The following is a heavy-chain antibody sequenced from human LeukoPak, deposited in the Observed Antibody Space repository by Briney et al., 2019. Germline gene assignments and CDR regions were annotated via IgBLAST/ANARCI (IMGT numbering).Heavy chain of an antibody. V-gene: IGHV3-64*01. CDR3: ARTSIAAREADY. D-gene: IGHD6-6*01. J-gene: IGHJ4*02. Sequence: GGSLRLSCAASGFTFSRYSMHWVRQAPGKGLEYVSAISNNGGSTYYAKSVKGRFTISRDNSKNRLYLQMGSLRAEDMAVYYCARTSIAAREADYWGQGTLVTVSS. CDR2: ISNNGGST. CDR1: GFTFSRYS.